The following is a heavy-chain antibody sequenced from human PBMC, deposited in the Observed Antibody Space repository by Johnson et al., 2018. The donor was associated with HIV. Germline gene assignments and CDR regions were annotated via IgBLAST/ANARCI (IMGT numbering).Heavy chain of an antibody. CDR2: ISYDGSNK. CDR1: GFIFGGFG. D-gene: IGHD2-8*02. Sequence: VQLVESGGGVVRPGRSLRLSCAASGFIFGGFGLHWVRQAPGKGLEWVADISYDGSNKYYVDSVKGRFTISRDNAKNSLYLQMNSLRAEDTAVYYCARDGGIVLVVYAMPDAFDIWGQGTMVTVSS. J-gene: IGHJ3*02. CDR3: ARDGGIVLVVYAMPDAFDI. V-gene: IGHV3-30*03.